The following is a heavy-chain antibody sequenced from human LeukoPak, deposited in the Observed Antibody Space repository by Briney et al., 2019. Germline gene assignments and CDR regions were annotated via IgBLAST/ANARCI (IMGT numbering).Heavy chain of an antibody. D-gene: IGHD6-19*01. V-gene: IGHV3-7*01. CDR3: VRGSGWFFGL. J-gene: IGHJ4*02. Sequence: GGSLRLSCAASQFSISYDWMHWVRQAPGKGLEWVASIKEDGRDILYLDSVKGRFSISRDNAKNSLYLEMNTLRAEDTAVYYCVRGSGWFFGLWGQGSLVTVSS. CDR1: QFSISYDW. CDR2: IKEDGRDI.